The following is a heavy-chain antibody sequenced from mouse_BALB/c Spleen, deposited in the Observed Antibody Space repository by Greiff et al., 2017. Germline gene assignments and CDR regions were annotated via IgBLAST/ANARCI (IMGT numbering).Heavy chain of an antibody. J-gene: IGHJ3*01. CDR2: ISDGGSYT. D-gene: IGHD2-3*01. CDR1: GFTFSDYY. V-gene: IGHV5-4*02. Sequence: EVMLVESGGGLVKPGGSLKLSCAASGFTFSDYYMYWVRQTPEKRLEWVATISDGGSYTYYPDSVKGRFTISRDNAKNNLYLQMSSLKSEDTAMYYCARGYDGYYPGAYWGQGTLVTVSA. CDR3: ARGYDGYYPGAY.